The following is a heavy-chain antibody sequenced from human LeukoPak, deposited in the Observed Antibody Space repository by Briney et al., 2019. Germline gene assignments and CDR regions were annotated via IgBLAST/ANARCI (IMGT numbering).Heavy chain of an antibody. CDR3: ARRSGITMIVVVQEDAFDI. CDR1: GGSISSYY. J-gene: IGHJ3*02. Sequence: NASETLSLTCTVSGGSISSYYWSWIRQPAGKGLEWIGRIYTSGSTNYNPSLKSRVTMSVDTSKNQFSLKLSSVTAADTAVYYCARRSGITMIVVVQEDAFDIWGQGTMVTVSS. V-gene: IGHV4-4*07. D-gene: IGHD3-22*01. CDR2: IYTSGST.